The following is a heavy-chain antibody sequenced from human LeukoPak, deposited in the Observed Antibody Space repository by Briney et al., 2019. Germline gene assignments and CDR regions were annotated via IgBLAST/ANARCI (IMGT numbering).Heavy chain of an antibody. CDR1: GFTFSSFS. CDR3: AKALGYTSWYYFAY. D-gene: IGHD2-2*01. Sequence: GASLRLSCTASGFTFSSFSMSWVRQAPGKGLEWVSGLSGSGGSTYYADSVKGRFTISRDNFKNTLYLQMNNLGAEDTAIYYCAKALGYTSWYYFAYGGKGTLVPVS. V-gene: IGHV3-23*01. CDR2: LSGSGGST. J-gene: IGHJ4*02.